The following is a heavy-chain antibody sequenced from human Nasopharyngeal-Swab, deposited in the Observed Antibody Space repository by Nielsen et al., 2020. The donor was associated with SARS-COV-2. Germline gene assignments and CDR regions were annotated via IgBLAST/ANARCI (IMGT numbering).Heavy chain of an antibody. CDR2: ISYDGSNK. CDR1: GFTFSSYA. V-gene: IGHV3-30-3*01. Sequence: GGSLRLSCAASGFTFSSYAMHWARQAPGKGLEWVAVISYDGSNKYYADSVKGRFTISRDNSKNTLYLQMNSLRAEDTAVYYCASAYGGSYWYFDLWGRGTLVTVSS. J-gene: IGHJ2*01. CDR3: ASAYGGSYWYFDL. D-gene: IGHD4-23*01.